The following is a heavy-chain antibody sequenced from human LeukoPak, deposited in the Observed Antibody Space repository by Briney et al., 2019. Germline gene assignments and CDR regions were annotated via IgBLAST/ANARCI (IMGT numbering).Heavy chain of an antibody. CDR2: IYYSGST. V-gene: IGHV4-59*01. CDR3: ATLPPRGYGPYYFDY. J-gene: IGHJ4*02. Sequence: SETLSLTCTVSGGSISSYYWSWIRQPPGKGLEWIGYIYYSGSTNYNASLKSRVTISVDTSKNQFSLKLSSVTAADTAVYYCATLPPRGYGPYYFDYWGQGTLVTVSS. CDR1: GGSISSYY. D-gene: IGHD5-18*01.